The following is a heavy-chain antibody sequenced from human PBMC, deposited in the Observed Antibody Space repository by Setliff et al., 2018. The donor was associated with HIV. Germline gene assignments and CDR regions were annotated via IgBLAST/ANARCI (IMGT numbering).Heavy chain of an antibody. V-gene: IGHV4-31*03. Sequence: SETLSLTCTVSGGSVSSGDYYWSWIRQHPGKDLEWIAYIYYSGITYYNPSLRSRVTISMDTSKNQFSLKLSSVTAADTALYYCARSGGGWYHYFGHWGQGTLVTVSS. CDR2: IYYSGIT. D-gene: IGHD6-19*01. CDR3: ARSGGGWYHYFGH. J-gene: IGHJ4*02. CDR1: GGSVSSGDYY.